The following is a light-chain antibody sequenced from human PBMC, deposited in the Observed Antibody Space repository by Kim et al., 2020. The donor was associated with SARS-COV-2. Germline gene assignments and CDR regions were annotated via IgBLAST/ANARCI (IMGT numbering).Light chain of an antibody. V-gene: IGKV3-20*02. CDR2: GAA. J-gene: IGKJ5*01. Sequence: LYPGKKATLSGRARQRVTKTSYAWSLQKPAQAPRLPSYGAASRAPGIPTRFRGGGSGKDFTLTIRGRRPEDSAVNYCKRNGPLITFGPRTRLEIK. CDR3: KRNGPLIT. CDR1: QRVTKTS.